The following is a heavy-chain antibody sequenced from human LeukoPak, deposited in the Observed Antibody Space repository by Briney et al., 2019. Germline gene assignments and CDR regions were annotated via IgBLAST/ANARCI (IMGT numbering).Heavy chain of an antibody. CDR1: GGSISSSSYY. V-gene: IGHV4-39*07. CDR3: ARAWRVAGTWSFFDY. J-gene: IGHJ4*02. Sequence: SETLSLTCTVSGGSISSSSYYWGWIRQPPGKGLEWIGSIYYSGSTYYNPSLKSRVTISVDTSKNQFSLKLSSVTAADTAVYYCARAWRVAGTWSFFDYWGQGTLVTVSS. CDR2: IYYSGST. D-gene: IGHD6-19*01.